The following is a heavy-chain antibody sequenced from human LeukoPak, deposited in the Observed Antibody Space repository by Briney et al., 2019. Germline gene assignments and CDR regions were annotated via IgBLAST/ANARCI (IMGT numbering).Heavy chain of an antibody. Sequence: ASVKVSCKASGYTFTGYYMHWVRQAPGQGLEWMGWINPNSGGTNYAQKFQGRVTMTRDTSISTAYMELSRLRSDDTAVYYCARLSGAYYYDSSGYDDYWGQGTLSPSPQ. V-gene: IGHV1-2*02. CDR2: INPNSGGT. CDR1: GYTFTGYY. J-gene: IGHJ4*02. D-gene: IGHD3-22*01. CDR3: ARLSGAYYYDSSGYDDY.